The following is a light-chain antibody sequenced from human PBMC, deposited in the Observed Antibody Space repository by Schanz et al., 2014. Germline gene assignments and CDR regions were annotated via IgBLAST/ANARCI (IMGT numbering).Light chain of an antibody. CDR2: DDN. CDR1: DSNVGDND. Sequence: QSVLTQPPSVSAAPGQKVTISCSGGDSNVGDNDVSWYQQFPGTAPKLLIYDDNKRPSGIPDRFSVSKSGTSATLDITGLQTDDEADYYCATWDTSLNVWVFGGGTKVTVL. CDR3: ATWDTSLNVWV. V-gene: IGLV1-51*01. J-gene: IGLJ3*02.